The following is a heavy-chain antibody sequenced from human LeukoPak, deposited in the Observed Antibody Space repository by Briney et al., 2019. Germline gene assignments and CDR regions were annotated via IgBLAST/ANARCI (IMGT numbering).Heavy chain of an antibody. D-gene: IGHD6-6*01. CDR3: VKDQGEAIVPRRFDY. CDR1: GFTFSNYA. CDR2: IYFSGGNT. J-gene: IGHJ4*02. V-gene: IGHV3-23*01. Sequence: PGGSLRLSCAASGFTFSNYAMSWVRQAPGKGLEWVSSIYFSGGNTYSADSVKGRFTISRNNSSDTLYLQMNSLRAEDTAVYYCVKDQGEAIVPRRFDYWGQGTLVTVSS.